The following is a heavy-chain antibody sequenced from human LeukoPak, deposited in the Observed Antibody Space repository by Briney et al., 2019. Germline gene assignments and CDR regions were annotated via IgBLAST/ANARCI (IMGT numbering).Heavy chain of an antibody. V-gene: IGHV4-34*01. D-gene: IGHD3-10*01. CDR2: INHSGST. CDR3: ARGSMVRGLLPFDY. J-gene: IGHJ4*02. CDR1: GGSFSGYY. Sequence: IPSETLSLTCAVYGGSFSGYYWSWIRQPPGKGLEWIGEINHSGSTNYNPSLKSRVTISVDTSKNQFSLKLSSVTAADTAVYYCARGSMVRGLLPFDYWGQGTLVTVSS.